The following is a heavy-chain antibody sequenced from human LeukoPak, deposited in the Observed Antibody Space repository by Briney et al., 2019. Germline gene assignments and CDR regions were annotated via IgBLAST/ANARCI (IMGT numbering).Heavy chain of an antibody. CDR3: AEGFGGCGYCRGGTFSLCGFDY. D-gene: IGHD2-15*01. Sequence: GGSLRLSCAASGFIFTSYAMNWVRQAPGKGLEWVSGVSGSGGSTHYADSVKGRFTISRDSSKNTLYLQMTSLRTDDTAVYYCAEGFGGCGYCRGGTFSLCGFDYWGQGTLVTVSS. J-gene: IGHJ4*02. CDR2: VSGSGGST. V-gene: IGHV3-23*01. CDR1: GFIFTSYA.